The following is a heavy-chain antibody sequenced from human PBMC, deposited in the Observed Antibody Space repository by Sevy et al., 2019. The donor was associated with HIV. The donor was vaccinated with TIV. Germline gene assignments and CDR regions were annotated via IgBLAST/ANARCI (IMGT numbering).Heavy chain of an antibody. D-gene: IGHD1-1*01. CDR3: ALERLSSDVAEYFQN. Sequence: GGSLRLSCAASGFTFNRYSMHWVRQAPGKGLEWVATISFDATNKQYPDSVKGRFTISRDNFQNSLFLQMDSLRPEDTAVHYCALERLSSDVAEYFQNWGQGTLVTVSS. J-gene: IGHJ1*01. CDR2: ISFDATNK. CDR1: GFTFNRYS. V-gene: IGHV3-30-3*01.